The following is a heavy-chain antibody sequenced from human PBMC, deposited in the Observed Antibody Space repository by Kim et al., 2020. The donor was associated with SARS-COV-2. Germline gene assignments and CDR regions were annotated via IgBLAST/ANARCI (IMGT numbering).Heavy chain of an antibody. CDR1: GGSISSSSYY. J-gene: IGHJ5*02. V-gene: IGHV4-39*01. CDR3: ARIIEYYDFWSGYRWFDP. CDR2: IYYSGST. D-gene: IGHD3-3*01. Sequence: SETLSLTCTVSGGSISSSSYYWGWIRQPPGKGLEWIGSIYYSGSTYYNPSLKSRVTISVDTSKNQFSLKLSSVTAADTAVYYCARIIEYYDFWSGYRWFDPWGQGTLVTVSS.